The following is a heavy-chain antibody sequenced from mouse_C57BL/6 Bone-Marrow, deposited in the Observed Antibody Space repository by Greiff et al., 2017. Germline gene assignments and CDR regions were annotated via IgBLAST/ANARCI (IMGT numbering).Heavy chain of an antibody. CDR3: TTFITTVVATDYAMDY. CDR2: IDPENGDT. D-gene: IGHD1-1*01. J-gene: IGHJ4*01. CDR1: GFIIKDDY. Sequence: VHVKQSGAELVRPGASVKLSCTASGFIIKDDYMHWVKQRPEQGLEWIGWIDPENGDTEYASKFQGKATITADTSSNTAYLQLSSLTSEDTAVYYCTTFITTVVATDYAMDYWGQGTSVTVSS. V-gene: IGHV14-4*01.